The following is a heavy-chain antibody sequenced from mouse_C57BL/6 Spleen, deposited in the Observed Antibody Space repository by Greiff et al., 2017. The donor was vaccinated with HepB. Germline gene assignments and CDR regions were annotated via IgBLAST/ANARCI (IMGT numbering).Heavy chain of an antibody. CDR2: ISSGSSTI. Sequence: EVQGVESGGGLVKPGGSLKLSCAASGFTFSDYGMHWVRQAPEKGLEWVAYISSGSSTIYYADTVKGRFTISRDNAKNTLFLQMTSLRSEDTARYYCARGDYYGSRGNWYFDVWGTGTTVTVSS. V-gene: IGHV5-17*01. CDR3: ARGDYYGSRGNWYFDV. CDR1: GFTFSDYG. D-gene: IGHD1-1*01. J-gene: IGHJ1*03.